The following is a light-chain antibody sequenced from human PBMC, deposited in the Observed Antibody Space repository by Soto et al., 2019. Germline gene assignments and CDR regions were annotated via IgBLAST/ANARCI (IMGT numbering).Light chain of an antibody. Sequence: QSALTQPASVSGSPGQSITISCTGTSSDVGGYSYVSWHQQHPGKAPKLMIYDVSNRPSGVPNRFSGATSANTASLTIAGLQAEDEADHCCSSYPSSSTLVFGGGTELAVL. V-gene: IGLV2-14*01. CDR3: SSYPSSSTLV. CDR2: DVS. CDR1: SSDVGGYSY. J-gene: IGLJ3*02.